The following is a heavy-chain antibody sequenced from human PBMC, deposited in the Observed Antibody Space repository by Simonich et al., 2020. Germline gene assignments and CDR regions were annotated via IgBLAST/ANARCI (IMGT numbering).Heavy chain of an antibody. D-gene: IGHD2-15*01. Sequence: QVQMVRSGAEVKKPGASVKVSCKASGYTFTSYGISWVRRAQGQGLEGEGGIRAYNGNPNYAQKLQARFTMTTDTSTSTAYMELRSLRSDDTAVYYCARASRGTWWYYYFDYWGQGTLVTVSS. CDR1: GYTFTSYG. CDR2: IRAYNGNP. V-gene: IGHV1-18*01. CDR3: ARASRGTWWYYYFDY. J-gene: IGHJ4*02.